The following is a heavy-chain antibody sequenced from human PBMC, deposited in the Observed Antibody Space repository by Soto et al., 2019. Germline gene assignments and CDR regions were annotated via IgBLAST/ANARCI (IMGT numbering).Heavy chain of an antibody. V-gene: IGHV3-23*01. D-gene: IGHD3-16*02. CDR3: AKDPYDYIWGSYRKGAFDI. J-gene: IGHJ3*02. Sequence: EVQLLESGGGLLQPGGSLRLSCEASGFTFSSYALSWVRQAPGKGLGWVSAISGSGGSTYYADSVKGRFTISRDNSKNTLYLQMNSLRAEDTAVYYCAKDPYDYIWGSYRKGAFDIWGQGTMVTVSS. CDR2: ISGSGGST. CDR1: GFTFSSYA.